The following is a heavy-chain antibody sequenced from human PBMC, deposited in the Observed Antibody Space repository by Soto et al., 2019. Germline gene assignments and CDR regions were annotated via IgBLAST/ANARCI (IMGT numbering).Heavy chain of an antibody. J-gene: IGHJ4*02. CDR2: IKSKTDGGTT. Sequence: GGSLRLSCAASGFTFSNAWMSWVRQAPGKGLEWVGRIKSKTDGGTTDYAAPVKGRFTISRDDSKNTLYLQMKSLKTEDTAVYYCTTGVSSGWYPPFDYWGQGTLVTVSS. CDR3: TTGVSSGWYPPFDY. CDR1: GFTFSNAW. V-gene: IGHV3-15*01. D-gene: IGHD6-19*01.